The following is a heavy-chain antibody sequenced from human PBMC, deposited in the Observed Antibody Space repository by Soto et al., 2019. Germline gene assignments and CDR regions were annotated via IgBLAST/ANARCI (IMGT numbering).Heavy chain of an antibody. J-gene: IGHJ6*02. CDR3: ARDLYYYDSSGYYDYYYYGMDV. D-gene: IGHD3-22*01. V-gene: IGHV3-33*01. Sequence: PGGSLRLSCAASGFTFSSYGMHWVRQAPGKGLEWVAVIWYDGSNKYYADSVKGRFTISRDNSKNTLYLQMNSLRAEDTAVYYCARDLYYYDSSGYYDYYYYGMDVWGQGTTVTVSS. CDR1: GFTFSSYG. CDR2: IWYDGSNK.